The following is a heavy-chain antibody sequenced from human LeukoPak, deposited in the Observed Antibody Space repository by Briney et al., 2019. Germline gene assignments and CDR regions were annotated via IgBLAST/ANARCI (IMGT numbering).Heavy chain of an antibody. V-gene: IGHV3-23*01. Sequence: GGSLRLSCAASGFTFSSYGMNWVRQAPGKGLEWVSAISGSGGSTYYADSVKGRFTISRDNSKNTLYLQMNSLRAEDTAVYYCANLYVWGSYRYPPNWGQGTLVTVSS. CDR1: GFTFSSYG. J-gene: IGHJ4*02. CDR3: ANLYVWGSYRYPPN. CDR2: ISGSGGST. D-gene: IGHD3-16*02.